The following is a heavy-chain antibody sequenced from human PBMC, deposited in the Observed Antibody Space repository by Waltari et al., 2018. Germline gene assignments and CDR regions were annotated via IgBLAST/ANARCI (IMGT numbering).Heavy chain of an antibody. D-gene: IGHD5-12*01. V-gene: IGHV3-48*02. Sequence: EVQLVESGGGLVQPGGSLRLSCAASGFPFSSYSMNWVRQAPGKGLEWVSSIRSSSSTIYDADSGKGRYTISRDNDKNSLYLQMNSLRDEDTAVYYGARETGDGYVSGFDYWGQGTLVTVSS. CDR2: IRSSSSTI. CDR3: ARETGDGYVSGFDY. CDR1: GFPFSSYS. J-gene: IGHJ4*02.